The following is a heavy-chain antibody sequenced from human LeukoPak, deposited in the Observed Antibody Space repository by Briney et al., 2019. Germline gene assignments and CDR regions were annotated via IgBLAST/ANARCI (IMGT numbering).Heavy chain of an antibody. D-gene: IGHD3-3*01. Sequence: ASVKVSCKASGYTFTSYYMHWVRQAPGQGLEWMGIINPSGGSTSYAQKFQGRVTMTRDTSTSTVYMELSSLRSEDTAVYYCARDTGGDYDFWSGYPTEHNWFDPWGQGTLVTVSS. V-gene: IGHV1-46*01. CDR2: INPSGGST. CDR1: GYTFTSYY. J-gene: IGHJ5*02. CDR3: ARDTGGDYDFWSGYPTEHNWFDP.